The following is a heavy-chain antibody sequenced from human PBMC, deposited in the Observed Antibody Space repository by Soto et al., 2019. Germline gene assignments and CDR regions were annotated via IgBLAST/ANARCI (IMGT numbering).Heavy chain of an antibody. CDR1: GFPFSSYW. D-gene: IGHD3-22*01. Sequence: PGGSLRLSCAASGFPFSSYWMHWVRQAPGKGLVWVSRINSDGSSTSYADSVKGRFTISRDNAKNSLYLQMNSLRAEDTAVYYCARYDSSGYYWPYYYYGMDVWGQGTTVTVSS. J-gene: IGHJ6*02. V-gene: IGHV3-74*01. CDR2: INSDGSST. CDR3: ARYDSSGYYWPYYYYGMDV.